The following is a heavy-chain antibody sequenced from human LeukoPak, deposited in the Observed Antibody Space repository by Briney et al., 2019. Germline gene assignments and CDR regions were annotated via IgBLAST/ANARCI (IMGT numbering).Heavy chain of an antibody. V-gene: IGHV3-30*04. J-gene: IGHJ3*02. CDR3: ARDIGIEQQLAQGPDHGDAFDI. D-gene: IGHD6-13*01. CDR2: ISYDGSYK. CDR1: GFTFSSYA. Sequence: GGSLRLSCAASGFTFSSYAMHWVRQAPGKGLEWVAVISYDGSYKYYADSLKGRFTISRDNSKNTLYLQMNSLRAEDTAVYYCARDIGIEQQLAQGPDHGDAFDIWGQGTMVTVSS.